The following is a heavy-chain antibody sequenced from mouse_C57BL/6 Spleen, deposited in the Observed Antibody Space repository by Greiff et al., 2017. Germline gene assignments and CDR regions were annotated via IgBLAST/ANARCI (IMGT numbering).Heavy chain of an antibody. V-gene: IGHV5-16*01. CDR3: ARGGYYDYFDY. CDR1: GFTFSDYY. J-gene: IGHJ2*01. Sequence: EVKVVESEGGLVQPGSSMKLSCTASGFTFSDYYMAWVRQVPEKGLEWVANINYDGSSTYYLDSLKSRFIISRDNAKNILYLQMSSLKSEDTATYYCARGGYYDYFDYWGQGTTLTVSS. D-gene: IGHD2-3*01. CDR2: INYDGSST.